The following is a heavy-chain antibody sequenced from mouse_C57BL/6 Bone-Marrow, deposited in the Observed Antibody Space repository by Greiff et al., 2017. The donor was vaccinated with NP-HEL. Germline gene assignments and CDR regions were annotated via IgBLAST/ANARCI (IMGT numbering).Heavy chain of an antibody. V-gene: IGHV2-2*01. Sequence: VQLQESGPGLVQPSQSLSITCTVSGFSLTSYGVHWVRQSPGKGLEWLGVIWSGGSTDYNAAFISRLSISKDNSKSQVFFKMNSLQADDTAIYYCARTGGGDFAYWGQGTLVTVSA. CDR1: GFSLTSYG. CDR2: IWSGGST. J-gene: IGHJ3*01. CDR3: ARTGGGDFAY.